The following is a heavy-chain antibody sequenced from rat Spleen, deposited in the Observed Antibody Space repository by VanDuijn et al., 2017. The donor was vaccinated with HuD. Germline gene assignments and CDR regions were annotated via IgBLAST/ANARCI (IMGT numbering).Heavy chain of an antibody. V-gene: IGHV5-31*01. CDR3: TRKYTTDYYWYFDF. CDR2: IPKFGDTT. J-gene: IGHJ1*01. CDR1: GFTFNNYW. D-gene: IGHD1-6*01. Sequence: EVQLVESGGGLVQPGRSLKLSCVTSGFTFNNYWMTWIRQAPGKGLEWVASIPKFGDTTYHLDSVKGRFTISRDNAKSTLYLQMDSLRSEDTATYYCTRKYTTDYYWYFDFWGPGTMVTVSS.